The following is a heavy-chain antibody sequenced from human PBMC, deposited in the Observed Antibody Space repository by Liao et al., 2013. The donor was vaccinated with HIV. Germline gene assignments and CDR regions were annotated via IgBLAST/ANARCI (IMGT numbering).Heavy chain of an antibody. V-gene: IGHV4-34*01. CDR3: ARSMLLRPNWFDP. D-gene: IGHD2-15*01. Sequence: QVQLQQWGAGLLKPSETLSLTCAVYGGSFSGYYWSWIRQPPGKGLEWIGEINHSGITNYNPSLKSRVTISIDTSKNQFSLKLSSVTAADTAVYYCARSMLLRPNWFDPWGQGTLVTVSS. CDR2: INHSGIT. CDR1: GGSFSGYY. J-gene: IGHJ5*02.